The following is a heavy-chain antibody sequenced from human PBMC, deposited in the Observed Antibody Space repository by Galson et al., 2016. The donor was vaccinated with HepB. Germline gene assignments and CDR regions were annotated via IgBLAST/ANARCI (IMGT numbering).Heavy chain of an antibody. D-gene: IGHD4-17*01. J-gene: IGHJ4*02. CDR1: GFTFSSYG. CDR2: TSSDGNNQ. Sequence: SLRLSCAASGFTFSSYGIHWVRQAPGKGLEWVAVTSSDGNNQYYGDSVKGRFTISRDNLRNTVYLQMNSLRIEDTALYYCAKGGAYGDSALFDSWGQGTLVTVSS. V-gene: IGHV3-30*18. CDR3: AKGGAYGDSALFDS.